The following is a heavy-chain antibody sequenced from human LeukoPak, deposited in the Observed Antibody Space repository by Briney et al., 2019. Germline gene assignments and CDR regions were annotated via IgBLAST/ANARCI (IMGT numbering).Heavy chain of an antibody. CDR2: ISGDGGST. D-gene: IGHD3-22*01. CDR1: GFTFDDYA. Sequence: GGSLRPSCAASGFTFDDYAMHWVRQAPGKGLEWVSLISGDGGSTYYADSVKGRFTISRDNSKNSLYLQMNSLRTEDTALYYCAKVLGYYDSSGYYQEGGFDYWGQGTLVTVSS. CDR3: AKVLGYYDSSGYYQEGGFDY. J-gene: IGHJ4*02. V-gene: IGHV3-43*02.